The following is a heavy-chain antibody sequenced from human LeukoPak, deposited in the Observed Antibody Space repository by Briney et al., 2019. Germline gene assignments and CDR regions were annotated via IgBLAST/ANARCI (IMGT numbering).Heavy chain of an antibody. J-gene: IGHJ4*02. CDR2: IYYSGST. CDR3: ARGDYDSSGYYYSDFDY. CDR1: GGSISSGDYY. V-gene: IGHV4-30-4*01. D-gene: IGHD3-22*01. Sequence: SETLSLTCTVSGGSISSGDYYWSWIRQPPGKGLEWIGYIYYSGSTYYNPSLKSRVTISVDTSKNQFSLKLSSVTAADTAVYYCARGDYDSSGYYYSDFDYWGQGTLVTVSS.